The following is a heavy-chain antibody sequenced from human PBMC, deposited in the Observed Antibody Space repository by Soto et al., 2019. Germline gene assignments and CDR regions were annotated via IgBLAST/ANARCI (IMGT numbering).Heavy chain of an antibody. CDR1: GFTFSGYA. CDR2: ISYDGSNK. CDR3: ARDREMATTAYYYYYGMDV. V-gene: IGHV3-30-3*01. Sequence: GGSLRLSCAASGFTFSGYAMDWVRQAPGKGLEWVAVISYDGSNKYYADSVKGRFTISRDNSKNTLYLQMNSLRAEDTAVYYCARDREMATTAYYYYYGMDVWGQGTTVTVSS. D-gene: IGHD5-12*01. J-gene: IGHJ6*02.